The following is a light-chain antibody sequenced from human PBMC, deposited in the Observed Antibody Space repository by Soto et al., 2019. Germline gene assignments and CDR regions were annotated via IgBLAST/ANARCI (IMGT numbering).Light chain of an antibody. Sequence: DIVMTQSPDSLAVSLGERATINCKSSQSVLYSSNNKNYLAWYQQKPGQPPKLLIYWASTRESGVPDRFSGRGSGKDFTLLISSLQAEYVAVSYGQQYYITTPNTFGGGTKVEIK. CDR3: QQYYITTPNT. J-gene: IGKJ4*01. CDR1: QSVLYSSNNKNY. V-gene: IGKV4-1*01. CDR2: WAS.